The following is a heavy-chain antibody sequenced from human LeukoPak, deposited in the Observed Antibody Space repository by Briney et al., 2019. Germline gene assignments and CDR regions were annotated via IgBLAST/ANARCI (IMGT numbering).Heavy chain of an antibody. V-gene: IGHV4-4*07. CDR1: GASITSYY. D-gene: IGHD5-24*01. CDR3: ARDPRNYLFDY. Sequence: SETLSLTCSVSGASITSYYWSWIRQPAGKGLEWIGRIYTSGSTNYNPSLKSRVTMSVDTSKNQFSLKLSSVTAADTAVYYCARDPRNYLFDYWGQGTLVTVSS. CDR2: IYTSGST. J-gene: IGHJ4*02.